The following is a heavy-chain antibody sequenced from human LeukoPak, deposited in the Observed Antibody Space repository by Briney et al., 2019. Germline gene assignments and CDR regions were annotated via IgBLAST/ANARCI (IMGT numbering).Heavy chain of an antibody. V-gene: IGHV4-34*01. CDR1: GGSFSGYY. J-gene: IGHJ4*02. CDR3: ARRNGQDIVATFRRRYYFDY. D-gene: IGHD5-12*01. CDR2: INHSGST. Sequence: SETLSLTCAVYGGSFSGYYWSWIRQPPGKGLEWIGEINHSGSTNSNPSLKSRVTISINTSKHQFSLKLSSVTAADTAVYYCARRNGQDIVATFRRRYYFDYWGQGTLVTVSS.